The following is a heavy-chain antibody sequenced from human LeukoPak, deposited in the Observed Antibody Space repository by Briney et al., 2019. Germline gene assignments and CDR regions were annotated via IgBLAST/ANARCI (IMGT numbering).Heavy chain of an antibody. CDR2: IYYSGST. Sequence: PSETLSLTCTVSGGSISSYYWSWIRQPPGKGLEWIGYIYYSGSTYYNPSLKSRVTISVDTSKNQFSLKLSSVTAADTAVYYCARSGDYDSSGYYYDPFDYWGQGTLVTVSS. V-gene: IGHV4-30-4*01. J-gene: IGHJ4*02. CDR3: ARSGDYDSSGYYYDPFDY. D-gene: IGHD3-22*01. CDR1: GGSISSYY.